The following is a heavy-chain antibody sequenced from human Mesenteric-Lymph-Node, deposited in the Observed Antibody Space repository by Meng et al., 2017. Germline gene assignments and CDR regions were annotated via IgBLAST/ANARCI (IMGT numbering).Heavy chain of an antibody. D-gene: IGHD5-12*01. CDR1: GGTFSSYA. CDR3: ARVHIVATITRDAFDI. CDR2: IIPIFGTA. J-gene: IGHJ3*02. Sequence: SVKVSCKASGGTFSSYAISWVRQAPGQGLEWMGGIIPIFGTANYAQKFQGRVTITADKSTSTAYMELSSLRSEDTAVYYCARVHIVATITRDAFDIWGQGTMVTVSS. V-gene: IGHV1-69*06.